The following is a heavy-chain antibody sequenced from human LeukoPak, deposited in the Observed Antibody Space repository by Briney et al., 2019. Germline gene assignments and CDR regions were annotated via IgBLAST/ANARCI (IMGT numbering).Heavy chain of an antibody. Sequence: SVKVSCKASGGTFSSYAISWVRQAPGQGLEWMGGIIPIFGTANYAQKFQGRVTITADKSTSTAYMELSSLRSEDTAVYYCARASPHPKRITMIVEHNDAFDIWGQGTMVTVSS. V-gene: IGHV1-69*06. CDR3: ARASPHPKRITMIVEHNDAFDI. J-gene: IGHJ3*02. D-gene: IGHD3-22*01. CDR2: IIPIFGTA. CDR1: GGTFSSYA.